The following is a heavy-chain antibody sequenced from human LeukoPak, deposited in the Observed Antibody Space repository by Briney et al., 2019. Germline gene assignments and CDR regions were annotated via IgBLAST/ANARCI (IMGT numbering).Heavy chain of an antibody. Sequence: SVKVSCKASGGTFSSYAISWVRQAPGQGLEWMGGIIPIFGTANYAQKFQGRVTITADESTSTAYMELSSLRSEDTAMYYCARALGMVRRVTNNWFDPWGQGTLVTVSS. D-gene: IGHD3-10*01. CDR1: GGTFSSYA. V-gene: IGHV1-69*01. J-gene: IGHJ5*02. CDR2: IIPIFGTA. CDR3: ARALGMVRRVTNNWFDP.